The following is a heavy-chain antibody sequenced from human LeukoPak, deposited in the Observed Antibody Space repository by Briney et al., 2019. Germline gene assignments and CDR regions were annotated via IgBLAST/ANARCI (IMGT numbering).Heavy chain of an antibody. J-gene: IGHJ6*02. CDR3: ARGLDVTGYCMDV. V-gene: IGHV4-30-2*01. CDR1: GGSISSGGYS. D-gene: IGHD3-9*01. Sequence: EPSETLSLTCAVSGGSISSGGYSWSWIRQPPGKGLEWIGYIYHSGSTYYNPSLKSRVTISVDRSKNQFSLKLSSVTAADTAVYYCARGLDVTGYCMDVWGQGTTVTVSS. CDR2: IYHSGST.